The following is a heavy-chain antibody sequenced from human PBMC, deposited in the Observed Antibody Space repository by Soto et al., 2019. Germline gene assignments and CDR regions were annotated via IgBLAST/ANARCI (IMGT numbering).Heavy chain of an antibody. CDR2: ISAYNGNT. D-gene: IGHD3-16*01. J-gene: IGHJ4*02. CDR3: ARGGTPIDS. Sequence: QVQLVQSGAEVKKPGASVKVSCKASGYTFTNFGISWVRQAPGQGLEWKGWISAYNGNTNNAQKFKGRATITTETSTSTAYMELRSLRSDDTAVYFCARGGTPIDSWGQGTLVTVS. CDR1: GYTFTNFG. V-gene: IGHV1-18*01.